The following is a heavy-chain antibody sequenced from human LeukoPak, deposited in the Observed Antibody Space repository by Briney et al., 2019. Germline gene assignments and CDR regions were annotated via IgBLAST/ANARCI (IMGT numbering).Heavy chain of an antibody. D-gene: IGHD3-10*01. Sequence: GGSLRLSCAASGFTFSSYSMNWVRQAPGKGLEWVSYISSSSSIIYYADSVKGRFTISRDNAKNSLYLQMNSLRAEDTAVYYCARDGMVRGVIDYWGQGTLVTVSS. CDR2: ISSSSSII. J-gene: IGHJ4*02. CDR3: ARDGMVRGVIDY. CDR1: GFTFSSYS. V-gene: IGHV3-48*01.